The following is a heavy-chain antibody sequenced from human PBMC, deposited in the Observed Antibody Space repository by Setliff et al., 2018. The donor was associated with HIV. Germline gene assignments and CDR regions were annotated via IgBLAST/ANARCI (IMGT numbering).Heavy chain of an antibody. D-gene: IGHD3-3*01. CDR3: VRGVQSPPHYSYYYMDV. V-gene: IGHV1-69*05. CDR1: GGTFSNYD. Sequence: GASVKVSCKASGGTFSNYDMSWVRQAPGQGLEWMGGLIPISGTANYAQKFQGRVTITTDESTSTAYMELTGLRSDDTAMYYCVRGVQSPPHYSYYYMDVWGEGTMVTGSS. CDR2: LIPISGTA. J-gene: IGHJ6*03.